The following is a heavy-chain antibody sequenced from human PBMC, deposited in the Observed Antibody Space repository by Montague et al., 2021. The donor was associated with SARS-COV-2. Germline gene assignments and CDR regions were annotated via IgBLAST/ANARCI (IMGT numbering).Heavy chain of an antibody. CDR1: GRSISTDHY. CDR2: IHHSGNT. Sequence: SETLSLTCTVSGRSISTDHYWGWIRQPPGKGLEWIGSIHHSGNTYYNPSLKSRPTISIDTSKNQFSLKLTSLTAADTAVYYCASQVAYLDYSDPWGQGTLVTVSS. CDR3: ASQVAYLDYSDP. V-gene: IGHV4-38-2*02. J-gene: IGHJ5*02. D-gene: IGHD2-15*01.